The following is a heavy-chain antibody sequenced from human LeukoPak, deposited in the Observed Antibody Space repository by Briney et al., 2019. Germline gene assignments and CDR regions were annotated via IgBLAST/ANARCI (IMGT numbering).Heavy chain of an antibody. CDR3: ASSSGYYSVTGDAFDI. D-gene: IGHD3-22*01. Sequence: ASETLSLTCTVSGYSISSGYYWGWIRQPPGKGLEWIGSIYHSGSTYYNPSLKSRVTISVDTSKNQFSLELSSVTAADTAVYYCASSSGYYSVTGDAFDIWGQGTMVTVSS. CDR2: IYHSGST. V-gene: IGHV4-38-2*02. CDR1: GYSISSGYY. J-gene: IGHJ3*02.